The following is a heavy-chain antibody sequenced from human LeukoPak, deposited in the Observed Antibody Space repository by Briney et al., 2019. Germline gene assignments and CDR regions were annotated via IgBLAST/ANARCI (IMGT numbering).Heavy chain of an antibody. CDR2: IIPILGIA. CDR3: VLAAAGTGAFDI. D-gene: IGHD6-13*01. J-gene: IGHJ3*02. Sequence: SVKVSYKASGGTFSSYAISWVRQAPGQGLEWMGRIIPILGIANYAQKFQGRVTIIVDKSTSTAYMELSSLRSEDTAVYYCVLAAAGTGAFDIWGQGTMVTVSS. CDR1: GGTFSSYA. V-gene: IGHV1-69*04.